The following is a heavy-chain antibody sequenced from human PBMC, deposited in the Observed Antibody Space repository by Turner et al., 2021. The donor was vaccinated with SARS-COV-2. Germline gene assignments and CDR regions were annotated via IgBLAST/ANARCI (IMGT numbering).Heavy chain of an antibody. CDR1: GFTFSSYS. Sequence: EVQLLESGGGFVQPGGSLRLACAASGFTFSSYSMNWVRQAPGKGLEWVSSMSSRSSYIYYADSVKGRFTISRDNAKNSLYLQMNSLRAEDTAVYYCAREDDFWSGYHHYGMDVWGQGTTVTVSS. V-gene: IGHV3-21*01. CDR2: MSSRSSYI. J-gene: IGHJ6*02. CDR3: AREDDFWSGYHHYGMDV. D-gene: IGHD3-3*01.